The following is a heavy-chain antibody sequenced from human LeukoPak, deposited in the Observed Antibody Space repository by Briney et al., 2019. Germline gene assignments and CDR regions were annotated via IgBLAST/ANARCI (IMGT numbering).Heavy chain of an antibody. D-gene: IGHD6-19*01. Sequence: GGSLRLSCAASGCMFRSSEMYWVRQAPGKGLEWIAYISSGATTMYYADSVKGRFTISRDDAKNSLFLQMKSLRAEDTAVYYCALLAVASDFDFWGQGALVTVSS. CDR1: GCMFRSSE. V-gene: IGHV3-48*03. CDR3: ALLAVASDFDF. CDR2: ISSGATTM. J-gene: IGHJ4*02.